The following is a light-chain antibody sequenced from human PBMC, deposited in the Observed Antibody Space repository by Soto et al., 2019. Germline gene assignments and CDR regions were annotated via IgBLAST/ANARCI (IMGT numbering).Light chain of an antibody. Sequence: DIQMTQSPSTLSASVGDRVTITCRASQSISRWLAWYQQKPGAAPKLLIYEASTLESGVPSRFSGSRSGTELTLTVSSLQPDDFATYYCQQYNDSFPYAFGQGTQLEIK. J-gene: IGKJ2*01. V-gene: IGKV1-5*03. CDR3: QQYNDSFPYA. CDR1: QSISRW. CDR2: EAS.